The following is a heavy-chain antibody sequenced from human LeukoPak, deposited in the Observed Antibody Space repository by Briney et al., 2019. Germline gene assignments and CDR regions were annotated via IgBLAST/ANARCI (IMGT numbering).Heavy chain of an antibody. V-gene: IGHV5-51*01. Sequence: GESLQISCQGSGYSFTSYWIGWVRPMPGKGLEWMGIIYPGDSDTRYSPSFQGQVTISADKSISTAYLQWSSLKASDTAMYYCARHPLGYDILTGYYTSYYFDYWGQGTLVTVSS. J-gene: IGHJ4*02. D-gene: IGHD3-9*01. CDR1: GYSFTSYW. CDR2: IYPGDSDT. CDR3: ARHPLGYDILTGYYTSYYFDY.